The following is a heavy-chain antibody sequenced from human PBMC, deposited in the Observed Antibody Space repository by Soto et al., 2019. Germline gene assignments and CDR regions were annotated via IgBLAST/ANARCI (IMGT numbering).Heavy chain of an antibody. CDR3: AKDRRGVAARPGPFDY. CDR2: ISGSGGST. J-gene: IGHJ4*02. D-gene: IGHD6-6*01. CDR1: GFTFSSYA. Sequence: GGSLRLSCAASGFTFSSYAMSWVRQAPGKGLEWVSAISGSGGSTYYADSVKGRFTISGANSKTTLYLQMNSLRAEATAVYYCAKDRRGVAARPGPFDYWGQGTLVTVS. V-gene: IGHV3-23*01.